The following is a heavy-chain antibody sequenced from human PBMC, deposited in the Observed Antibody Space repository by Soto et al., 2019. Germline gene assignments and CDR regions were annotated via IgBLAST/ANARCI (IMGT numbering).Heavy chain of an antibody. J-gene: IGHJ5*02. CDR2: IYFSGST. CDR3: ARDRERFDP. CDR1: GDSISSYY. V-gene: IGHV4-59*01. D-gene: IGHD1-1*01. Sequence: PSETLSLTCTVSGDSISSYYWSWIRQTPGKGLEWIGYIYFSGSTNYNPSLKSRVTISVDTSKNQLSLKLSSVTAADTAVYYCARDRERFDPSGKGTLVTVS.